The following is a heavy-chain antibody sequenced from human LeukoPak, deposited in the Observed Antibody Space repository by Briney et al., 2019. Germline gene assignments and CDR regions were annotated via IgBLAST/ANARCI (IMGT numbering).Heavy chain of an antibody. CDR1: GGSISSYY. CDR3: ARVNKICECFDY. J-gene: IGHJ4*02. Sequence: SETLSLTCSVSGGSISSYYWRWIRQPPGKGLEWIGYMHYSGSTNYNPSLKSRVTISLNTSKNQFSLKLSSVTAADTAVYYCARVNKICECFDYWGRGTLVTVSS. V-gene: IGHV4-59*01. CDR2: MHYSGST. D-gene: IGHD2-21*01.